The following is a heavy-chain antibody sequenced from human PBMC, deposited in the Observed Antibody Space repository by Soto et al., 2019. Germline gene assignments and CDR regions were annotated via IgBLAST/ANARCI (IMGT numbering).Heavy chain of an antibody. J-gene: IGHJ4*02. CDR1: GYTFSDYY. V-gene: IGHV1-2*02. CDR2: INPNSGGT. D-gene: IGHD6-19*01. Sequence: GASVKVSCKASGYTFSDYYIHWVRQARGQGLEWMGWINPNSGGTQYAPKFQGGVTMTRDTSITTAYMELSRLSSGDTAVYYCARDRITVAGTDWGQGTLVTVSS. CDR3: ARDRITVAGTD.